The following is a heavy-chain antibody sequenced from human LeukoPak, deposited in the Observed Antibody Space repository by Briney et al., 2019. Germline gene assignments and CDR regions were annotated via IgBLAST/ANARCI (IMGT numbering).Heavy chain of an antibody. CDR1: GGSISYYY. CDR2: IYTSGST. Sequence: SETLSLTCTVSGGSISYYYWTWIRQPAGKGLEWIGRIYTSGSTNYNPSLESRVTMSVDTSKNQFSLKLSSVTAADTAVYYCASAPRSGTYLFEYWGQGTLVTVSS. CDR3: ASAPRSGTYLFEY. J-gene: IGHJ4*02. V-gene: IGHV4-4*07. D-gene: IGHD3-10*01.